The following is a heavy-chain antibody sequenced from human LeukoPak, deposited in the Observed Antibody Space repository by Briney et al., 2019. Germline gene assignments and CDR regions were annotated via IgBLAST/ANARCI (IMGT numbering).Heavy chain of an antibody. Sequence: SETLSLTCTVSGGSISSYYWSCIRQPQGKGLEWIGYIYYSGSTNYSPSLKSRVTVSLDTSNNHVSLKLTSVTAADTAVYYCARTYCSGGKCFLSWFDPWGQGTLVTVSS. CDR3: ARTYCSGGKCFLSWFDP. CDR1: GGSISSYY. V-gene: IGHV4-59*01. J-gene: IGHJ5*02. CDR2: IYYSGST. D-gene: IGHD2-15*01.